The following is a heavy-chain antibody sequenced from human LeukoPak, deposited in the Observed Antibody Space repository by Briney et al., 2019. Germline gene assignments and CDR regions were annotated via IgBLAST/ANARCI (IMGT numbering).Heavy chain of an antibody. CDR3: ARGDRSGYYHTSGFDP. D-gene: IGHD3-22*01. CDR2: IRYNGSNK. J-gene: IGHJ5*02. V-gene: IGHV3-30*02. CDR1: GFTFSSYG. Sequence: PGGSLRLSCAASGFTFSSYGMHWVRQAPGKGLEWVAFIRYNGSNKYYADSVKGRFAISRDNAKNTLYLQMNSLRAEDSAVYYCARGDRSGYYHTSGFDPWGQGSLVTVSS.